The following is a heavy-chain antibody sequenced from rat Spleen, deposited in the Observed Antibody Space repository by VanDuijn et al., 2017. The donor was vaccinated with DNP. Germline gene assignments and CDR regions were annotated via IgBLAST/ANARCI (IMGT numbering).Heavy chain of an antibody. V-gene: IGHV5-7*01. CDR1: GFTFSDYN. Sequence: EVQLVESGGGLVQPGRSLKLSCAASGFTFSDYNMAWVRQAPKKGLEWVATISYDGSSTYYRDSVKGRFTFSRDNAKSTLYLQMDSLRSEDTATYYCAREGAAISTWFAYWGQGTLVTVSS. D-gene: IGHD1-2*01. CDR2: ISYDGSST. CDR3: AREGAAISTWFAY. J-gene: IGHJ3*01.